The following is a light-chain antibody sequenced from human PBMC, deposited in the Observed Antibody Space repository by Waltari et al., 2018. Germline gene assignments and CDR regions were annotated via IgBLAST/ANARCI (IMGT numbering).Light chain of an antibody. J-gene: IGKJ4*01. CDR3: QQSFSIPVT. V-gene: IGKV1-39*01. CDR2: TSS. Sequence: DIQMTQSPSSLSASIGDRVTITCRASQKINAYVNWYQQKPGRAPSFLIYTSSTLQTGVPSRFSATGYDTDFTLTISSLQPEEMATYYCQQSFSIPVTFGGGTKVEF. CDR1: QKINAY.